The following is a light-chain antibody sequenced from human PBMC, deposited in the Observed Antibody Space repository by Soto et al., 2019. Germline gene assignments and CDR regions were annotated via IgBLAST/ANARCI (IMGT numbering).Light chain of an antibody. J-gene: IGKJ1*01. CDR2: GAS. Sequence: EIVLTQSPGTLSLSPGERATLSCRPSQSVSNRYLAWYQQKPAQAPRRLIYGASSRATGIPDRFSASGSGTDFTLTISRLEPEDFAVYYCQQYSMAPLTFGQGTKVDI. V-gene: IGKV3-20*01. CDR1: QSVSNRY. CDR3: QQYSMAPLT.